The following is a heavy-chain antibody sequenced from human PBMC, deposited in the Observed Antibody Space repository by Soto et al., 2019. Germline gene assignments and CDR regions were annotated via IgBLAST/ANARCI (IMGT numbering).Heavy chain of an antibody. Sequence: QVQLVESGGGWVKPGGSLRLSCAASGFTFSTYYLSWIRRAPGKGLEWVSYIISSGRTIYYADFVKGRFTISRDNAKNSLYLQMNSLRAEDTAVYYCARENKGVYYDFWSGYSDYGMDVWGQGTTVTVSS. CDR1: GFTFSTYY. V-gene: IGHV3-11*01. D-gene: IGHD3-3*01. CDR3: ARENKGVYYDFWSGYSDYGMDV. CDR2: IISSGRTI. J-gene: IGHJ6*02.